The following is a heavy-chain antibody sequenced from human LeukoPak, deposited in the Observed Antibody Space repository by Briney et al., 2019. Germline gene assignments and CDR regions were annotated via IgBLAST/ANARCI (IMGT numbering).Heavy chain of an antibody. CDR2: IYYSGNT. CDR3: ARVGSKWLVNDF. D-gene: IGHD6-19*01. Sequence: SETLSLTCTVSGGSISNYYWSWIRQPPGKGLEWIGYIYYSGNTNYNPSLKSRVTISVDTSKNQFSLKLNSVTAADTAVYYCARVGSKWLVNDFWGQGTLVTVSS. CDR1: GGSISNYY. V-gene: IGHV4-59*01. J-gene: IGHJ4*02.